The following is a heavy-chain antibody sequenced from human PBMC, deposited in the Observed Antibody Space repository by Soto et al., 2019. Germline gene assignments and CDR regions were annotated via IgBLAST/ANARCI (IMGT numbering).Heavy chain of an antibody. D-gene: IGHD4-17*01. CDR1: GYTFTSYG. Sequence: QVQLVQSGAEVKKPGASVKVSCKASGYTFTSYGISWVRQAPGQGLEWMGWISAYNGNTKYAQKLQDRVTMTTDTSTSTAYMEMRSVRSDDTDVYYCASGTVTTKDYYYYSYMDVWGKGTTVTVSS. CDR2: ISAYNGNT. CDR3: ASGTVTTKDYYYYSYMDV. J-gene: IGHJ6*03. V-gene: IGHV1-18*01.